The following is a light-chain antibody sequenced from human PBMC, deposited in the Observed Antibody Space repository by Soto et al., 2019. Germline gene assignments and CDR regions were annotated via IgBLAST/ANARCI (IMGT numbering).Light chain of an antibody. CDR2: EVT. Sequence: QSALTQPPSASGSPGQSVTISCTGTSSDVGAYKYVSWYQQYPGKAPKLMIYEVTKRPSGVPDRFSGSKSGNTASLTVSGGHDEDEDDYYCSSYVGNDIWVFGGGTKLTVL. J-gene: IGLJ3*02. V-gene: IGLV2-8*01. CDR3: SSYVGNDIWV. CDR1: SSDVGAYKY.